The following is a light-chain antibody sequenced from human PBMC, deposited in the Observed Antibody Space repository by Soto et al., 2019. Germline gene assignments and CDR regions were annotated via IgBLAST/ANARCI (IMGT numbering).Light chain of an antibody. J-gene: IGLJ1*01. Sequence: QSVLTQPASVSGSPGQSITISCTGASSDVGTYDLVSWYQQHPGRAPKLIIYEGSKRPSGVSNRFSGSKSGNTASLTISGLQAEDEADYYCCSYAGYSTFVFGTGTSSPS. V-gene: IGLV2-23*01. CDR1: SSDVGTYDL. CDR2: EGS. CDR3: CSYAGYSTFV.